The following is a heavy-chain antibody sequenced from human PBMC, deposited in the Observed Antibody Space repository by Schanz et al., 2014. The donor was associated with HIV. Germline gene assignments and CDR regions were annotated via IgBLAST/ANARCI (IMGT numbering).Heavy chain of an antibody. CDR2: ISYDGSKK. Sequence: QVQLVESGGGVVQPGRSLRLSCAASGFTFSSYGMHWVRQAPGKGLEWVAVISYDGSKKYYADSVKGRFTISRDNSKSTLYLQMNSLRAEDTAVYYCARDLGGYNLGVDYWGQGTLVTVSS. J-gene: IGHJ4*02. CDR3: ARDLGGYNLGVDY. CDR1: GFTFSSYG. V-gene: IGHV3-30*03. D-gene: IGHD5-12*01.